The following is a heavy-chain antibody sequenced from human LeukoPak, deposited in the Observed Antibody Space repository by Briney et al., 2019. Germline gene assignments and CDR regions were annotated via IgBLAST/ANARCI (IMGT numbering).Heavy chain of an antibody. CDR3: ARGGRRHPRRGYYRDV. J-gene: IGHJ6*03. CDR1: GGSISSSKYY. D-gene: IGHD1-26*01. V-gene: IGHV4-39*07. CDR2: IFNSGST. Sequence: SETLSLTCTVSGGSISSSKYYWGWIRQPPGKGLEWIGTIFNSGSTHYNPSLKRRVTISVETSKNQFSLKLSSVTAADTAVYYCARGGRRHPRRGYYRDVWGKGTTLTVSS.